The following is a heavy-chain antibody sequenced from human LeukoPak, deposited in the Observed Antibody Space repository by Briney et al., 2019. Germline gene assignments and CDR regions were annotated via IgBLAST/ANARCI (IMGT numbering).Heavy chain of an antibody. CDR2: ITSGGST. Sequence: PGGSLRLSCAPSGFTFNNYAMSWVRQAPGKGLEWVSAITSGGSTFYADSVKGRYTISRDNGENSIYLQMNSLRAEDTAVYYCARGAELWELIEAGGPDYWGQGTLVTVSS. CDR1: GFTFNNYA. D-gene: IGHD1-26*01. V-gene: IGHV3-23*01. CDR3: ARGAELWELIEAGGPDY. J-gene: IGHJ4*02.